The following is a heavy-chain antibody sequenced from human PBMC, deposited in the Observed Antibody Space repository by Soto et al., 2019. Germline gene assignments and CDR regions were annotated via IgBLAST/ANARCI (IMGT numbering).Heavy chain of an antibody. D-gene: IGHD3-10*01. V-gene: IGHV1-18*01. CDR3: ARDKGTSGLTFQH. J-gene: IGHJ1*01. CDR1: GYTFTRYV. CDR2: ISANNGKT. Sequence: ASVKVSGKASGYTFTRYVISWVRQAPGQGLEWMGWISANNGKTNYAQKLQGRVTITADKSTSTAYMELSSLRYEDSAVYYCARDKGTSGLTFQHWGQGTLVTVSS.